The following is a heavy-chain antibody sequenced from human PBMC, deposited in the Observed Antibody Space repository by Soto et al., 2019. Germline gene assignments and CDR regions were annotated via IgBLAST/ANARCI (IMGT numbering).Heavy chain of an antibody. J-gene: IGHJ6*01. CDR2: INYDGYS. D-gene: IGHD3-10*01. V-gene: IGHV4-59*08. CDR3: ARHGFGPLHGLVDV. CDR1: GGSITNYY. Sequence: QVQLQESGPGLVKPSETLSLTCTVSGGSITNYYCSWFRQPPVKGLEWIGYINYDGYSAYNLSLTGRVPLAIVASTTHSTLILGSLTATDTAVYCWARHGFGPLHGLVDVWGPGTRVIVSS.